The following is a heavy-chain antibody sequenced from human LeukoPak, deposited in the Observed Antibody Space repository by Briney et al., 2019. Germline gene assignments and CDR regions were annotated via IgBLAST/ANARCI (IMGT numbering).Heavy chain of an antibody. J-gene: IGHJ4*02. V-gene: IGHV3-53*01. D-gene: IGHD6-13*01. CDR3: ARAGGESSSFFL. Sequence: RPGGSLRLSCAASGFTVSSNYMSWVRQAPGKGLEWVSVIYSGGSTYYADSVKGRFTISRDNSKNMLYLQMNSLRAEDTAVYYCARAGGESSSFFLWGQGTLVTVSS. CDR1: GFTVSSNY. CDR2: IYSGGST.